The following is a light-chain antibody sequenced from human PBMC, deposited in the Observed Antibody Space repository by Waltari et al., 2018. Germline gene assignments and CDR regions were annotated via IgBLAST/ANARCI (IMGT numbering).Light chain of an antibody. CDR1: QTITGSW. Sequence: EIVLTQSPGTLSVSPGERVTVSCRASQTITGSWLTWYHQKPGQAPRLRIYGASNRAPCIPDRFSGSGSGTDFTLTISRLEPEDSAVYYCQQYDGSVVTFGGGTKVEIK. V-gene: IGKV3-20*01. CDR3: QQYDGSVVT. CDR2: GAS. J-gene: IGKJ4*01.